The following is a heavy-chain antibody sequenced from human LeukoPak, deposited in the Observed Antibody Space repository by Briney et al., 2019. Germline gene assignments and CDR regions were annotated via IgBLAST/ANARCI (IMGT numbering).Heavy chain of an antibody. CDR2: ISYDGSNK. CDR1: GFTFSSYA. CDR3: ARDHSSSWHHYYGMDV. Sequence: GGSLRLSCAASGFTFSSYAMHWVRQAPGKGLEWVAVISYDGSNKYYADSVKGRFTISRVNSKNTLYLQMNSLRAEDTAVYYCARDHSSSWHHYYGMDVWGQGTTVTVSS. V-gene: IGHV3-30-3*01. J-gene: IGHJ6*02. D-gene: IGHD6-13*01.